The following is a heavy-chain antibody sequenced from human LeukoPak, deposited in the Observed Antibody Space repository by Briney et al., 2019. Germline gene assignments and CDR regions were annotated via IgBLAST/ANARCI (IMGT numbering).Heavy chain of an antibody. V-gene: IGHV4-39*01. J-gene: IGHJ4*02. CDR1: GGSISSTNYY. CDR2: IYYSGST. CDR3: ASQYYYDSSGYYLLDY. Sequence: SETLSLTCTVSGGSISSTNYYWAWIRQPPGKGLEWIGTIYYSGSTYYNPSLKSRVTISVDTSKNQFSLKLSSVTAADTAVYYCASQYYYDSSGYYLLDYWGQGTLVTVSS. D-gene: IGHD3-22*01.